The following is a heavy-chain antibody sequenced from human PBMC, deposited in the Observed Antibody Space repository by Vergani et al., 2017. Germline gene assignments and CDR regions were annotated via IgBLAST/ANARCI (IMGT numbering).Heavy chain of an antibody. CDR1: DSSIMTNPY. D-gene: IGHD3-10*01. J-gene: IGHJ6*02. V-gene: IGHV4-38-2*01. CDR2: IHPSGDT. Sequence: QVQLQESGPGLVKPSETLTLTCDVSDSSIMTNPYWGWFRQSPGKGLELIGCIHPSGDTHYNSSLKSRVSISIVSSSKFSLSLTSVTAADTAIYYCARHRGSGGFFPSSYFYGMDVWVHGTTVTVSS. CDR3: ARHRGSGGFFPSSYFYGMDV.